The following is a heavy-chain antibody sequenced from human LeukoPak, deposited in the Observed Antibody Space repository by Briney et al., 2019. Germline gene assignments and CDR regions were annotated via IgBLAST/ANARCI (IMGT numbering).Heavy chain of an antibody. CDR3: ARVRPGQWLLRDAFDI. CDR2: ISSSSSYI. J-gene: IGHJ3*02. V-gene: IGHV3-21*01. D-gene: IGHD6-19*01. CDR1: KFTFSSYG. Sequence: GGSLRLSCAASKFTFSSYGMSWVRQAPGKGLEWVSSISSSSSYIYYSDSVKGRFTISRDDAKNSLHLQMNSLRAEDTALYYCARVRPGQWLLRDAFDIWGQGTMVTVSS.